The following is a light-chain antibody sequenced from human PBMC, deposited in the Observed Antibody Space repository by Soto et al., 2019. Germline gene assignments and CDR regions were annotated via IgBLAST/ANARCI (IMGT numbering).Light chain of an antibody. Sequence: SYELTQPPSVSVSPGQTARITCSGDALPKQYAYWYQQKPGQAPVLVIYKDSERPSGIPERFSGSSSGTTVTLTISGVQAXXXXXXXCQSADSSGTYVFGTGTKLTVL. CDR1: ALPKQY. CDR2: KDS. CDR3: QSADSSGTYV. V-gene: IGLV3-25*02. J-gene: IGLJ1*01.